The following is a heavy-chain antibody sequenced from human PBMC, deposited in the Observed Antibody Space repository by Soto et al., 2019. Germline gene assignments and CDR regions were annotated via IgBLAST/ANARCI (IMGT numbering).Heavy chain of an antibody. CDR1: GYKFTRYW. CDR2: IYGDDSDT. V-gene: IGHV5-51*01. CDR3: ARRSSGYYLIDY. Sequence: GESLKISCQGSGYKFTRYWIGWVRQMPGRGLEWMGIIYGDDSDTRYSPSFQGQVTISADKSINTAYLHWSSLKASDTAIYYCARRSSGYYLIDYWGQGTLVTVSS. J-gene: IGHJ4*02. D-gene: IGHD3-22*01.